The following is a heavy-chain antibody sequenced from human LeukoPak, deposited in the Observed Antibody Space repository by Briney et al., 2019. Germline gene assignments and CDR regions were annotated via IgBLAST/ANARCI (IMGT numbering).Heavy chain of an antibody. Sequence: GGSLRLSCAASGFTFSSYSMNWVRQAPGKGLEWVSSISSSSSYIYYADSVKGRFTISRDNAKNSLYLQMNSLRAEDTAVYYCTTEEYYDSSGYSLFDCWGQGTLVTVSS. CDR3: TTEEYYDSSGYSLFDC. J-gene: IGHJ4*02. D-gene: IGHD3-22*01. CDR2: ISSSSSYI. V-gene: IGHV3-21*03. CDR1: GFTFSSYS.